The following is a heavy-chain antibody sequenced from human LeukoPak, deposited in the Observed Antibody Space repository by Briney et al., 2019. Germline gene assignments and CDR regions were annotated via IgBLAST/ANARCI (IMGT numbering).Heavy chain of an antibody. D-gene: IGHD5-18*01. CDR2: IYYSGST. CDR3: ARSNRIQLWFL. V-gene: IGHV4-59*01. CDR1: GGSISSYY. J-gene: IGHJ4*02. Sequence: SETLSLTCTVSGGSISSYYWSWIRQPPGKGLEWIGYIYYSGSTNYNPSLKSRVTISVDTSKNQFSLKLSSVTAADTAVYYCARSNRIQLWFLWGQGTLVTVSS.